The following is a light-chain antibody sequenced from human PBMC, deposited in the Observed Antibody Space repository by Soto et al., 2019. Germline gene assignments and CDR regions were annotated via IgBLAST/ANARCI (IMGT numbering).Light chain of an antibody. CDR3: SSYTTSTTRV. CDR2: DVT. J-gene: IGLJ3*02. CDR1: SSDIGVYDF. V-gene: IGLV2-14*01. Sequence: QSALTQPASVSRSPGQSITISCTGTSSDIGVYDFVSWYQQHPGRAPKLLIYDVTNRPSGISDRFSGSKSGNTASLTISGLQPEDEADYYCSSYTTSTTRVFGGGTKLTVL.